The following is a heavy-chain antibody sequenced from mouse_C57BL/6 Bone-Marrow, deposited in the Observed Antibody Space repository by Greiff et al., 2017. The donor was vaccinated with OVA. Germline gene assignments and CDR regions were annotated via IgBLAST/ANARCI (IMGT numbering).Heavy chain of an antibody. CDR2: IRSKSNNYAT. D-gene: IGHD4-1*01. J-gene: IGHJ4*01. V-gene: IGHV10-1*01. Sequence: VQLQQSGGGLVQPKGSLKLSCAASGFSFNTYAMNWVRQAPGKGLEWVARIRSKSNNYATYYADSVKDRFTISRDDSESMLYLQMNNLKTEDTAMYYCVRPQLTGTGAMDHWGQGTSVTVSS. CDR3: VRPQLTGTGAMDH. CDR1: GFSFNTYA.